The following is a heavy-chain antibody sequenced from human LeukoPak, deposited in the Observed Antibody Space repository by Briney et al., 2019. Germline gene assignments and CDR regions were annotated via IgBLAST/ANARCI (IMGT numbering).Heavy chain of an antibody. CDR3: ARDLVVRGRWSWFDP. D-gene: IGHD3-10*01. CDR2: IRSNGSTM. Sequence: GGSLRLSCAASGFTFSDYYMSWIRQTPGKGLEWVSYIRSNGSTMYYTGSVKGRFTISRDNAKNSLFLQMNSLRAEDTAVYYCARDLVVRGRWSWFDPRGQGTLVTVSS. V-gene: IGHV3-11*04. CDR1: GFTFSDYY. J-gene: IGHJ5*02.